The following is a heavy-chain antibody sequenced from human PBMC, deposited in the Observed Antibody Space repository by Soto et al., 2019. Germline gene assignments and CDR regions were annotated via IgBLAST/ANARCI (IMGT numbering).Heavy chain of an antibody. CDR1: EFTVSSNY. CDR3: ARGWGGYSYGYNSFDI. D-gene: IGHD5-18*01. J-gene: IGHJ3*02. V-gene: IGHV3-53*01. CDR2: IYSGGST. Sequence: GGSLRLCCAASEFTVSSNYMSWVRQAPGKGLEWVSVIYSGGSTYYADSVKGRFTISRDNSKNTLYLQMNSLRAEDTAVYYCARGWGGYSYGYNSFDIWGQGTMVTVSS.